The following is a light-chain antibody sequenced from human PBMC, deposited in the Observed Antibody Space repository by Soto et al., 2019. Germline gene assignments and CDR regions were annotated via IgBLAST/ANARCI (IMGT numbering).Light chain of an antibody. Sequence: QPXLTQSPSASAXXXXXVXLXXXLSSXHSNYAIAWHQQQSEKGPRYLMKLNSDGSHSKGDGIPDRFSGSSSGAERYLTISSLQSEDEADYYCQTWGSGIVVFGGGTKLTVL. J-gene: IGLJ2*01. V-gene: IGLV4-69*01. CDR1: SXHSNYA. CDR2: LNSDGSH. CDR3: QTWGSGIVV.